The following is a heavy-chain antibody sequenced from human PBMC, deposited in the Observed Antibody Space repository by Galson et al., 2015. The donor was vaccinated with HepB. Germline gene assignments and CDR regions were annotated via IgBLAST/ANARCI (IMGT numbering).Heavy chain of an antibody. V-gene: IGHV5-51*01. CDR1: GYSFTSYW. CDR3: ARHLNPGYSSGWYELNWYFDL. J-gene: IGHJ2*01. D-gene: IGHD6-19*01. CDR2: IYPSDSDT. Sequence: QSGAEVKKPGESLKISCKGSGYSFTSYWIGWVRQMPGKGLEWMGIIYPSDSDTRYSPSFQGQVTISADKSISTAYLQWSSLKASDTAMYYCARHLNPGYSSGWYELNWYFDLWGRGTLVTVSS.